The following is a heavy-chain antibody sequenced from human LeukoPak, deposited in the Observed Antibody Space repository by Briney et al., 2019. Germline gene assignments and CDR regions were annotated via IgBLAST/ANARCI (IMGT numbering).Heavy chain of an antibody. CDR1: GGSISSSTYY. V-gene: IGHV4-39*02. J-gene: IGHJ5*02. Sequence: PSETLSLTCTVSGGSISSSTYYWGWVRQPPGKGLEWIGSVSYSGTTYYNTSLRSRVTISIDTSRNQFSLKVTSVTAADTAVYYCARETPAVRNNCFDPWGQGTLATVSS. CDR2: VSYSGTT. D-gene: IGHD2-2*01. CDR3: ARETPAVRNNCFDP.